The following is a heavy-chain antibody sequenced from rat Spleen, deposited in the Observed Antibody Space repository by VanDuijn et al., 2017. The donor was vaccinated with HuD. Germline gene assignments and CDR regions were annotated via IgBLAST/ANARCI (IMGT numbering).Heavy chain of an antibody. J-gene: IGHJ2*01. CDR1: GFSLISNS. CDR3: TRLVDH. Sequence: QVQLKESGPGLVQPSQTLSLICTVSGFSLISNSVHWVRQPPGKGLEWMGVIWGNGSPNYNSALKSRLNISRDTSESQVFLKMNSLQTNDTATYFCTRLVDHWGQGLMVTVSS. V-gene: IGHV2-13*01. CDR2: IWGNGSP.